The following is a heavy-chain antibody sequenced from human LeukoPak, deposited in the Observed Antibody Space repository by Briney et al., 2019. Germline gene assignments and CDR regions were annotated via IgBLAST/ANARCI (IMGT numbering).Heavy chain of an antibody. CDR1: GGTFSSYA. J-gene: IGHJ6*02. Sequence: ASVKVSCKASGGTFSSYAISWVRQAPGQGLEWMGGIIPIFGTANYAQKFQGRVTITADESTSTAYMELSSLRSEDTAVYYCARERYSSSSHTDYYYGMDVWGQGTTVTVSS. D-gene: IGHD6-6*01. CDR3: ARERYSSSSHTDYYYGMDV. CDR2: IIPIFGTA. V-gene: IGHV1-69*13.